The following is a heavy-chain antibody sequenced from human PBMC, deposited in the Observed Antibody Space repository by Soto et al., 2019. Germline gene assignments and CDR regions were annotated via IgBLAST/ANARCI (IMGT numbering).Heavy chain of an antibody. V-gene: IGHV4-39*01. Sequence: QLQLQESGPGLVKPSETLSLTCTVSGGSIGSSSYYWGWIRQPPGKGLEWIGNIYYTGSTYYNPSLKSRVTISVDTSKNQFSLKLSSVTAADTAVYYCMLGSGWKDFDYWGQGTLVTVSS. J-gene: IGHJ4*01. CDR1: GGSIGSSSYY. CDR2: IYYTGST. CDR3: MLGSGWKDFDY. D-gene: IGHD3-22*01.